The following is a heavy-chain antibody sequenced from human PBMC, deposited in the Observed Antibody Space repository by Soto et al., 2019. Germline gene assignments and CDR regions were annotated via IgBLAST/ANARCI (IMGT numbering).Heavy chain of an antibody. J-gene: IGHJ4*02. CDR2: IIPIFGTA. CDR1: GGTFSSYA. CDR3: ARGWGYDSTDYYYAY. D-gene: IGHD3-22*01. Sequence: SVKVSCKASGGTFSSYAISWVRQAPGQGLEWMGGIIPIFGTANYAQKFQGRVTIIADESASTVYMELSSLRSDDTAIYYCARGWGYDSTDYYYAYWGQGTLVTVSS. V-gene: IGHV1-69*13.